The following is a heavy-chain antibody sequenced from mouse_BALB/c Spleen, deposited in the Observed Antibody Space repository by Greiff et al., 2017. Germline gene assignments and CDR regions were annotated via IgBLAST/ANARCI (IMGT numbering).Heavy chain of an antibody. J-gene: IGHJ4*01. CDR3: ARYYYGSSYAMDY. CDR2: IYPGDGDT. CDR1: GYAFSSSW. D-gene: IGHD1-1*01. V-gene: IGHV1-82*01. Sequence: VQLHQSGPELVKPGASVKISCKASGYAFSSSWMNWVKQRPGQGLEWIGRIYPGDGDTNYNGKFKGKATLTADKSSSTAYMQLSSLTSVDSAVYFCARYYYGSSYAMDYWGQGTSVTVSS.